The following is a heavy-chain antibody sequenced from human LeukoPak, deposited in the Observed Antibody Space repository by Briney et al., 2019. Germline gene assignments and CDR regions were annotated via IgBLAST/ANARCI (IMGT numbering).Heavy chain of an antibody. D-gene: IGHD3-3*01. Sequence: HGESLKISCKGSGYTFTNYWIGWVRQMPGKGLEWMGIINPANSETKYSPSFEGQVTISADKSITTAYLHWSSLKASDTAMYYCARQPFHDFWSGYPDYWGRGTLVTVSS. V-gene: IGHV5-51*01. J-gene: IGHJ4*02. CDR1: GYTFTNYW. CDR2: INPANSET. CDR3: ARQPFHDFWSGYPDY.